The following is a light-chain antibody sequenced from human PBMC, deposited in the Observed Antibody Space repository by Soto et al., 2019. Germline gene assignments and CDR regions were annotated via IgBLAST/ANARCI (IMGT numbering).Light chain of an antibody. J-gene: IGKJ1*01. CDR3: QQRHNWPRT. CDR1: QRVSKY. Sequence: DIVLTQSPATLSLSPGDTATLSCRASQRVSKYLAWYQQKPGQAPRLLIYDASARATGIPVRFSGSGSGTDFTLTISSLEPEDFAVYYCQQRHNWPRTFGQGTKVDI. CDR2: DAS. V-gene: IGKV3-11*01.